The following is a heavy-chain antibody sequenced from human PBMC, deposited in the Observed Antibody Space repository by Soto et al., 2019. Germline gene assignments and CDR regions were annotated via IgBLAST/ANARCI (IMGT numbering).Heavy chain of an antibody. CDR2: ISYDGSKK. CDR3: ARGYTSGYPSNWFDP. CDR1: GFTFSSYG. J-gene: IGHJ5*02. Sequence: QVQLVESGGGVVQPGRSLRLSCAASGFTFSSYGMHWVRQAPGKGLEWVAVISYDGSKKYYADSVKGRFTISRDNSKNTLYLQMDSLRDEDTVYCCARGYTSGYPSNWFDPWGQGTLVTVSS. D-gene: IGHD3-3*01. V-gene: IGHV3-30*03.